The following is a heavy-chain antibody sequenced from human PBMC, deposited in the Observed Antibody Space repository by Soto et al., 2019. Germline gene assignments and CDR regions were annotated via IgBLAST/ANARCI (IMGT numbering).Heavy chain of an antibody. Sequence: SLRLSCAASGFTFSSYAMHWVRQAPGKGLEWVAVISYDGSNKYYADSVKGRFTISRDNSKNTLYLQMNSLRAEDTAVYYCARDLFGYSYSNWFDPWGQGTLVTVSS. D-gene: IGHD5-18*01. V-gene: IGHV3-30-3*01. CDR2: ISYDGSNK. J-gene: IGHJ5*02. CDR3: ARDLFGYSYSNWFDP. CDR1: GFTFSSYA.